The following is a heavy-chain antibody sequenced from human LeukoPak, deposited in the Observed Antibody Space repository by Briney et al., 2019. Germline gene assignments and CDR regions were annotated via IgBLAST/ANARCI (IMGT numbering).Heavy chain of an antibody. CDR2: IYTSGST. D-gene: IGHD5-18*01. Sequence: SETLSLTCTVSGGSISSGSCYWSWIRQPAGKGLEWIGRIYTSGSTNYNPSLKSRVTMSVDTSKNQFSLKLSSVTAADTAVYYCARGGGYSYLEFDPWGQGTLVTVSS. CDR3: ARGGGYSYLEFDP. CDR1: GGSISSGSCY. V-gene: IGHV4-61*02. J-gene: IGHJ5*02.